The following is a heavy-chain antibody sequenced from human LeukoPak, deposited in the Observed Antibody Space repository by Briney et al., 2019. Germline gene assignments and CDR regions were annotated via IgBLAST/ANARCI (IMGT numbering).Heavy chain of an antibody. D-gene: IGHD5-18*01. V-gene: IGHV4-61*02. CDR2: IYHSGTA. CDR3: ARVWGYTYGYFDY. CDR1: GGSISSGSYY. J-gene: IGHJ4*02. Sequence: PSETLSLTCTVSGGSISSGSYYWSWIRQPAGKGLEWIGSIYHSGTAYYNPSLNSRVTISVDTSKNQFSLKLNSVTAADTAVYYCARVWGYTYGYFDYWGQGTLVTVSS.